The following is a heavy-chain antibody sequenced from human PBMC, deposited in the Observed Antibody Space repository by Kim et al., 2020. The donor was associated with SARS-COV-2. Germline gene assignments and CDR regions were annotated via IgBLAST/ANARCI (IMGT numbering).Heavy chain of an antibody. Sequence: GGSLRLSCAASGFTFSSYEMNWVRQAPGKGLEWVSYISSSGSTIYYADSVKGRFTISRDNAKNSLYLQMNSLRAEDTAVYYCARYSSGCSRIDYWGQGTLVTVSS. CDR1: GFTFSSYE. CDR2: ISSSGSTI. D-gene: IGHD6-19*01. V-gene: IGHV3-48*03. CDR3: ARYSSGCSRIDY. J-gene: IGHJ4*02.